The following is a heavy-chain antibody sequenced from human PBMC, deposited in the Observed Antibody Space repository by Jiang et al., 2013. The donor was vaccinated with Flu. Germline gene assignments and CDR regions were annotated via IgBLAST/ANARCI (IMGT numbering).Heavy chain of an antibody. CDR3: AKGGYDSSGYLDY. D-gene: IGHD3-22*01. J-gene: IGHJ4*02. CDR2: ISYDGSNK. Sequence: EWVAVISYDGSNKYYADSVKGRFTISRDNSKNTLYLQMNSLRAEDTAVYYCAKGGYDSSGYLDYWGQGTLVTVSS. V-gene: IGHV3-30*18.